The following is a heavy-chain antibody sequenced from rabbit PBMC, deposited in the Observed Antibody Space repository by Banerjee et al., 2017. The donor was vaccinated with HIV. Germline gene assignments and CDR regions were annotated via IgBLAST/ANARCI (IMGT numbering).Heavy chain of an antibody. CDR1: GFSFSSSDY. CDR3: ARDYAGDGGYGDARYFNL. J-gene: IGHJ4*01. D-gene: IGHD6-1*01. CDR2: IAAGSSGRT. Sequence: QEQLEESGGDLVKPGASLTLTCTASGFSFSSSDYMCWVRQAPGKGLEWIACIAAGSSGRTWYASWAKGRFTISKTSSTTVTLQMTGLTAADTATYFCARDYAGDGGYGDARYFNLWGQGTLVTVS. V-gene: IGHV1S45*01.